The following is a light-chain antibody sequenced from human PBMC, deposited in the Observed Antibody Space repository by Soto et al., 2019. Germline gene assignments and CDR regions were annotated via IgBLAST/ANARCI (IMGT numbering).Light chain of an antibody. CDR1: QSVSSSY. Sequence: IVLTQSPGTLSLSPGERATLSCRASQSVSSSYLAWYQQKPGQAPRLLIYGASTRATGIPDRFSGGGSGTDFTLTIGRLGPEDFAVYYCQQYGSSPETFGQGTKVEIK. CDR3: QQYGSSPET. J-gene: IGKJ1*01. CDR2: GAS. V-gene: IGKV3-20*01.